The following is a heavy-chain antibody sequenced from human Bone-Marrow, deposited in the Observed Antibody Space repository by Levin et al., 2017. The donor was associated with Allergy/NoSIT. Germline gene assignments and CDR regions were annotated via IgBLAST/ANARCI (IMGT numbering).Heavy chain of an antibody. CDR3: AADAEDYGDYVFGY. Sequence: SVKVSCKASGPKFSQSGIQWVRQARGPRLEWIGWIAVGSGDTNFAQNFRERVTITRDMSTSTVYMELTGLRSDDTAVYYCAADAEDYGDYVFGYWGQGTLVTVSS. J-gene: IGHJ4*02. V-gene: IGHV1-58*02. CDR2: IAVGSGDT. D-gene: IGHD4-17*01. CDR1: GPKFSQSG.